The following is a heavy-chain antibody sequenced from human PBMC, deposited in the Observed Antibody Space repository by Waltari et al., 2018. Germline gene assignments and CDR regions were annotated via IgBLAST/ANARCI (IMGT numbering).Heavy chain of an antibody. J-gene: IGHJ4*02. CDR1: GGSFSGYY. V-gene: IGHV4-34*01. CDR3: ARGQYSSRPWDY. Sequence: QVQLQQWGAGLLKPSETLSLTCAVYGGSFSGYYWSWIGQPPGKGLEWIGEINQSGSTNYSPSLKSRVTISVCTSKNQFSLKLSSVTAADTAVYYCARGQYSSRPWDYWGQGTLVTVSS. CDR2: INQSGST. D-gene: IGHD6-6*01.